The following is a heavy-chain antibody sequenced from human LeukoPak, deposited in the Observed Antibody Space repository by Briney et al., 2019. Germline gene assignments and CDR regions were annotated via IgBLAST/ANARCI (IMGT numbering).Heavy chain of an antibody. CDR1: GYTSTDYS. CDR3: ARDAIAAAGAGA. D-gene: IGHD6-13*01. V-gene: IGHV1-2*02. Sequence: GASVKVSCKASGYTSTDYSMHWVRQAPGQGLEWMGWINPNSGDTDYAQKFQGRVTMTRDTSISTAYLEVSRLTSDDTAVYFCARDAIAAAGAGAWGQGTLVTVSS. CDR2: INPNSGDT. J-gene: IGHJ4*02.